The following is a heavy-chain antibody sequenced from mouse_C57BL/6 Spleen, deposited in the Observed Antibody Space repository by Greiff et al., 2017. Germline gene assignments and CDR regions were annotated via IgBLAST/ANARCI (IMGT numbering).Heavy chain of an antibody. CDR1: GYTFTDYN. V-gene: IGHV1-18*01. CDR2: INPNNGGT. Sequence: VQLKESGPELVKPGASVKIPCKASGYTFTDYNMDWMKQSHGKSLEWIGDINPNNGGTIYNQKFKGKATLTVDKSSSTAYMELRSLTSEDTAVYYCARRDYGSSYVAYWGQGTLVTVSA. CDR3: ARRDYGSSYVAY. J-gene: IGHJ3*01. D-gene: IGHD1-1*01.